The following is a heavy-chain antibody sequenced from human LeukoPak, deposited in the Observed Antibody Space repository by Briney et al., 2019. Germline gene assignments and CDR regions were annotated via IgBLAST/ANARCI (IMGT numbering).Heavy chain of an antibody. CDR1: GFTVSSNC. D-gene: IGHD1-26*01. Sequence: PGGSLRLSCAASGFTVSSNCMSWVRQAPGKGLEWVSVIYSGGSTYYADSVKGRFTISRDNSKNTLYLQMNSLRAEDTAVYYCAREGSWNYFDYWGQGTLVTVSS. J-gene: IGHJ4*02. CDR3: AREGSWNYFDY. CDR2: IYSGGST. V-gene: IGHV3-66*02.